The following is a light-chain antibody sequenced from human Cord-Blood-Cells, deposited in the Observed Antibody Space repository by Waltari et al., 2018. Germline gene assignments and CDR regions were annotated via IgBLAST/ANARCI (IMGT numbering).Light chain of an antibody. CDR3: SSYAGSNNFV. CDR2: EVS. CDR1: SRVVGGYNY. V-gene: IGLV2-8*01. Sequence: SALTPPPSASASPGPTATLSGNGTSRVVGGYNYVSWYQQHPGKAPKLMIYEVSKRPSGVPDRFSGSKSGNPASLTVSVLQAEDEADYYCSSYAGSNNFVFGTGTKVTVL. J-gene: IGLJ1*01.